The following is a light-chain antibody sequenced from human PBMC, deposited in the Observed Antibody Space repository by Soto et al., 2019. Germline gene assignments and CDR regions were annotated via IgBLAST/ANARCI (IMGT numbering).Light chain of an antibody. J-gene: IGKJ4*01. Sequence: EIVMTQSPDILSVSPGERATLSCRASQSIGSYLAWYQQKPGQAPRLLMYGASTRATGIPARFSGSGSGTEFTLTISSLQSEDFAVYYGQQYWNWPPLTFGGGTKVAIQ. V-gene: IGKV3-15*01. CDR1: QSIGSY. CDR3: QQYWNWPPLT. CDR2: GAS.